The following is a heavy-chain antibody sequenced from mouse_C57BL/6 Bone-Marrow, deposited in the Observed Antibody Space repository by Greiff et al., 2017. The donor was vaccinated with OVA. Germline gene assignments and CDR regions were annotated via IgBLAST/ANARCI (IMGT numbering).Heavy chain of an antibody. CDR1: GFTFSDYY. CDR2: INYDGSST. Sequence: EVMLVESEGGLVQPGSSMKLSCTASGFTFSDYYMAWVRQVPEKGLEWVANINYDGSSTYYLDSLKSRFIISRDNAKNILYLQMSSLKSEDTATYYCARNEGAWFAYWGQGTLVTVSA. CDR3: ARNEGAWFAY. J-gene: IGHJ3*01. V-gene: IGHV5-16*01.